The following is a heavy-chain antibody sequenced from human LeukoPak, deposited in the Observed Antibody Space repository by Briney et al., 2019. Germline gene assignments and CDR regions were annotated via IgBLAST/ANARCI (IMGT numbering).Heavy chain of an antibody. CDR3: AREKTRLAAGDAFDI. V-gene: IGHV1-46*01. CDR2: INPSGGST. Sequence: ASVKVSCKASGYTFTSYYMHWVRQAPGQGLEWMGIINPSGGSTSYAQKFQGRVTMTTDTSTSTAYMELRSLRSDDTAVYYCAREKTRLAAGDAFDIWGQGTMVTVSS. CDR1: GYTFTSYY. J-gene: IGHJ3*02. D-gene: IGHD6-13*01.